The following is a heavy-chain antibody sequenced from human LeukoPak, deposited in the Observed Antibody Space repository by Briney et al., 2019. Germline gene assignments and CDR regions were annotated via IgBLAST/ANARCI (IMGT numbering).Heavy chain of an antibody. D-gene: IGHD3-10*01. CDR3: AKGRGLFPSSNDY. CDR1: GFTSRSYA. CDR2: LTGSGANT. Sequence: GGSLRLSCAASGFTSRSYAMTWVRQAPGKGLEWVSSLTGSGANTYYADSVKGRFTISRDNSKSTLYLQMNSLRAEDTTVYYCAKGRGLFPSSNDYWGQGTLVTVSS. V-gene: IGHV3-23*01. J-gene: IGHJ4*02.